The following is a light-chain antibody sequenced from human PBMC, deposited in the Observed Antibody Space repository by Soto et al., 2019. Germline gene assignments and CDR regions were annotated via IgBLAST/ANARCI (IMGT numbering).Light chain of an antibody. V-gene: IGKV4-1*01. CDR1: QSVLYSSNSKSS. CDR2: WAS. CDR3: LQYYTTPYT. Sequence: DIVMTQSPDSLAVSLGERATINCNSSQSVLYSSNSKSSLACYQQKPGQPPNLLIYWASSRESGVPDRFSGSGSGTDFTLTISSLQAEDVAVYFCLQYYTTPYTFGQGTKVEIK. J-gene: IGKJ2*01.